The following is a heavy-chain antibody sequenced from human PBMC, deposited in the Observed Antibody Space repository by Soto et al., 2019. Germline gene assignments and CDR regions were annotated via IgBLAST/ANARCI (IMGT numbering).Heavy chain of an antibody. J-gene: IGHJ6*02. CDR1: GYMFTGYN. Sequence: ASVKVSCKASGYMFTGYNMHWVRQAPGQGLEWMGWINPNSGGTNYAQKFQGRVTMTRDLPSSTAYMGLSRLRSDDTAVYYCAREVTMVRGARVYGMDVWGQGTTVTVSS. V-gene: IGHV1-2*02. CDR2: INPNSGGT. CDR3: AREVTMVRGARVYGMDV. D-gene: IGHD3-10*01.